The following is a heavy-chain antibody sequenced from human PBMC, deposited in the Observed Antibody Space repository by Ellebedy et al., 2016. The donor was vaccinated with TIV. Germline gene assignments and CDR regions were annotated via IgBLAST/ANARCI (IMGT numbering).Heavy chain of an antibody. CDR3: ARDGRDGYNLDY. CDR2: IYYSGST. Sequence: LRLXXTVSGGSISSGGYYWSWIRQHPGKGLEWIGYIYYSGSTYYNPSLKSRVTISVDTSKNQFSLKLSSVTAADTAVYYCARDGRDGYNLDYWGQGTLVTVSS. D-gene: IGHD5-24*01. J-gene: IGHJ4*02. V-gene: IGHV4-31*03. CDR1: GGSISSGGYY.